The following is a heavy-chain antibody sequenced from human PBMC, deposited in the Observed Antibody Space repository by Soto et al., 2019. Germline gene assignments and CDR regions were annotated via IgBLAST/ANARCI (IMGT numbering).Heavy chain of an antibody. CDR1: GGAFVNYA. CDR3: ARDIGGRLHP. J-gene: IGHJ5*02. CDR2: VIPFSGAA. D-gene: IGHD1-26*01. Sequence: QVQLVQSGTEVKRPGSSVKVSCKSSGGAFVNYAITWVRQAPGQGLEWMGGVIPFSGAADYAQRFQGRVILTADTSASTAYMEVSSLRSDDTAVYFCARDIGGRLHPWGQGTLVIVSS. V-gene: IGHV1-69*06.